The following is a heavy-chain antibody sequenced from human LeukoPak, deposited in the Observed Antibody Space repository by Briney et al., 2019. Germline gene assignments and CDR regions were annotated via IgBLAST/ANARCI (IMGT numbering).Heavy chain of an antibody. CDR1: GFTFIAYG. CDR2: TNNDGSST. V-gene: IGHV3-74*01. J-gene: IGHJ4*02. CDR3: ARELPREVTLDY. Sequence: GGSLRLSCAASGFTFIAYGMQWVRQAPGKGLVWVSRTNNDGSSTSYADSVRGRFTISRDNAKNTLYLQMNSLRAEDTGVYYCARELPREVTLDYWGQGTLVTVSS. D-gene: IGHD2-21*02.